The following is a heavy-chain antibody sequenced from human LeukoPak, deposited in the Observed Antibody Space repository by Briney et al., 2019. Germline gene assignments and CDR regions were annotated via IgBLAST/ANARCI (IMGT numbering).Heavy chain of an antibody. D-gene: IGHD3-22*01. CDR1: GSTFSSYA. Sequence: GGSLRLSCAASGSTFSSYAMHWVRQAPGKGLEWVALISYDGSNKYYADSVKGRFTISRDNSKNTLYLQMNSLRAEDTAVYYCARTRTYYYDSSGYSKPTFDYWGQGTLVTVSS. CDR2: ISYDGSNK. CDR3: ARTRTYYYDSSGYSKPTFDY. J-gene: IGHJ4*02. V-gene: IGHV3-30-3*01.